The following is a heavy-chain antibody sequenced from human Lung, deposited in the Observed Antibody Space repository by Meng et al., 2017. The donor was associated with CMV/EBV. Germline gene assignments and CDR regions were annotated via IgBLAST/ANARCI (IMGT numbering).Heavy chain of an antibody. J-gene: IGHJ4*02. V-gene: IGHV1-2*06. Sequence: QVQLVQSGAEVKKPGASVKVSCKTSGYTFTGYYTHWVRQAPGQGLEWMGRINPKSGATDYAQKFQGRVTLTRDTSINTAYMELNRLTSDDTAMYYCARFGEVIDYWGQGTLVTVSS. CDR2: INPKSGAT. CDR1: GYTFTGYY. CDR3: ARFGEVIDY. D-gene: IGHD3-10*01.